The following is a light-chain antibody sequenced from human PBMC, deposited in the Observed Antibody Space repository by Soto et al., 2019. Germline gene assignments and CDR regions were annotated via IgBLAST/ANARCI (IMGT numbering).Light chain of an antibody. Sequence: DIQLTQSPSSLSASVGDRVTITCRVSQGIGSYLNWYRQKPGKVPKLLIYSASNLQSGVPSRFSGSGSGTEFILTISSLQPDDFATYYCQQYNSYRTFGQGTKVDIK. CDR1: QGIGSY. V-gene: IGKV1-27*01. J-gene: IGKJ1*01. CDR2: SAS. CDR3: QQYNSYRT.